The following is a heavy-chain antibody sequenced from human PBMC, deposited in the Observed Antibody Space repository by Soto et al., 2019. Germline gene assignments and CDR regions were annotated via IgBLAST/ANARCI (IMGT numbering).Heavy chain of an antibody. D-gene: IGHD6-19*01. CDR1: GFIFSNYA. CDR3: AKDPLWYDSVWYPPPGFDP. J-gene: IGHJ5*02. CDR2: ITAYGDST. V-gene: IGHV3-23*01. Sequence: EVQLLESGGGFVQPGGSLRLSCAASGFIFSNYAMSWVRQAPGKGLEWVSAITAYGDSTHYADSVKGRFTISRDSPKNTLYLQIDSLRAEDTAVYYCAKDPLWYDSVWYPPPGFDPWGQGTLVTVSS.